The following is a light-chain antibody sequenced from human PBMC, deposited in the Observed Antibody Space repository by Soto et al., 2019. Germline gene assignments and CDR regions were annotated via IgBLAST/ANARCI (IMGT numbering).Light chain of an antibody. V-gene: IGLV2-8*01. CDR3: SSYAGSSSYV. J-gene: IGLJ1*01. Sequence: QSALTQPPSASGSPGQSVTISCTGTSSDVGGYNSVSWYQQHPGKAPKLMIYDISKRPSGVPDRFSGSKSGNTASLTVSGLQAEDEADYYCSSYAGSSSYVFGTGTKVTVL. CDR2: DIS. CDR1: SSDVGGYNS.